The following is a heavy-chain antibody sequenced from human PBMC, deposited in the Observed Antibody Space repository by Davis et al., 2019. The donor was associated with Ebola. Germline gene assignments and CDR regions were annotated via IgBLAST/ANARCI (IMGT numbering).Heavy chain of an antibody. CDR1: GLILSGSS. D-gene: IGHD1-26*01. CDR3: TSTTPDY. CDR2: IRNKNDGDVT. Sequence: GGSLRLSCAASGLILSGSSLHWVRQASGKGLEWVGRIRNKNDGDVTSYGASVEGRFTISRDDSKNTAYLQMNSLKTEDTAVYYCTSTTPDYWGQGTLVTVSS. J-gene: IGHJ4*02. V-gene: IGHV3-73*01.